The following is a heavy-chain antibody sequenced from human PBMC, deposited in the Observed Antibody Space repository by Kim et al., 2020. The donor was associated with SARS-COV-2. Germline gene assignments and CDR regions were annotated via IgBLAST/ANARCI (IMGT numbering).Heavy chain of an antibody. D-gene: IGHD3-22*01. CDR1: GYTFTSYA. CDR3: ARDRPTKYYYDSSGYYPGY. CDR2: INTNTGNP. J-gene: IGHJ4*02. V-gene: IGHV7-4-1*02. Sequence: ASVKVSCKASGYTFTSYAMNWVRQAPGQGLEWMGWINTNTGNPTYAQGFTGRFVFSLDTSVSTAYLQISSLKAEDTAVYYCARDRPTKYYYDSSGYYPGYWGQGTLVTVSS.